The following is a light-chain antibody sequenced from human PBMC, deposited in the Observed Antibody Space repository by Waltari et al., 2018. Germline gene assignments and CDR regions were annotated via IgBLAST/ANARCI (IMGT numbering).Light chain of an antibody. CDR3: QQYSDSPIT. J-gene: IGKJ5*01. CDR2: CAS. Sequence: CRASQSVSSSYLACYQQKSGHAPRLLIYCASNRATGTPDRFSGSGSGTDFTLTVSRLEPEDCALYFCQQYSDSPITFGQGTRLEIK. CDR1: QSVSSSY. V-gene: IGKV3-20*01.